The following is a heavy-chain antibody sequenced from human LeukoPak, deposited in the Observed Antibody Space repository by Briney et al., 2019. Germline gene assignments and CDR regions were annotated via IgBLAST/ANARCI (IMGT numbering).Heavy chain of an antibody. J-gene: IGHJ4*02. Sequence: SVKVSCKASGGTFSSYAISWVRQAPGQGLEWMGRIIPIFGTANYAQKFQGRVTITTDESTSTAFMELSSLRSEDTAVYYCAESSGGGYYFDYWGQGTLVTVSS. CDR1: GGTFSSYA. CDR3: AESSGGGYYFDY. D-gene: IGHD1-14*01. CDR2: IIPIFGTA. V-gene: IGHV1-69*05.